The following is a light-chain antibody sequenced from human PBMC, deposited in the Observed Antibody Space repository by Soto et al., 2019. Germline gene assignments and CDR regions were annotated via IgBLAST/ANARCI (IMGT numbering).Light chain of an antibody. CDR1: QTISSTF. J-gene: IGKJ2*01. CDR3: HQYVGSPPYT. CDR2: GAS. V-gene: IGKV3-20*01. Sequence: EIVLTQSPGTLSLSPGERATLSCRASQTISSTFLVWYQQKPGQAPRLHIYGASSRATGIPARFSGSGSATSFTLTISRLEPEVFAVYYCHQYVGSPPYTFGQGTKLEIK.